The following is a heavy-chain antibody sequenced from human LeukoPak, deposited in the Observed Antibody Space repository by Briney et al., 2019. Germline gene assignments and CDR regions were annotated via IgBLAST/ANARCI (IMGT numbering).Heavy chain of an antibody. CDR2: IYYSGST. J-gene: IGHJ4*02. V-gene: IGHV4-59*12. CDR1: GGSISSYY. CDR3: AGGVGYYDSSGYFDY. Sequence: SETLSLTCTVSGGSISSYYWSWIRQPPGKGLEWIGYIYYSGSTNYNPSLKSRVTISVDTSKNQFSLKLSSVTAADTAVYYCAGGVGYYDSSGYFDYWGQGTLVTVSS. D-gene: IGHD3-22*01.